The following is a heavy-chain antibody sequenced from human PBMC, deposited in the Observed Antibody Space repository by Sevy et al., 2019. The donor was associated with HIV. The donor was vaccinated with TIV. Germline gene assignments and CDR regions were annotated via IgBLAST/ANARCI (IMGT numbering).Heavy chain of an antibody. D-gene: IGHD2-2*02. CDR1: GFTFTSYA. J-gene: IGHJ4*02. CDR2: ISGSHGTP. CDR3: GKSEWGNRGFCTRGSCYTFDY. V-gene: IGHV3-23*01. Sequence: GGSLRLSCAASGFTFTSYAMSWVRQAPGKGLEWVSSISGSHGTPYYADSVKGRFTISRDNSKNTLYLQMSSLRAEDTAVYYCGKSEWGNRGFCTRGSCYTFDYWGQGTLVTVSS.